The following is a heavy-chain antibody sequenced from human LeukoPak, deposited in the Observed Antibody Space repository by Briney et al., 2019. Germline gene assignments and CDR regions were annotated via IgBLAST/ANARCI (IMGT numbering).Heavy chain of an antibody. Sequence: SVKVSCKVSGGTNYAISWVRQAPGQGLEWMGGIIPIFDVANSAQKFQGRVTFTADKSTNTAYMELSSLRSEDTAMYFCARGDSDDSGDFRTFEYWGQGTLVTVSS. CDR3: ARGDSDDSGDFRTFEY. CDR1: GGTNYA. CDR2: IIPIFDVA. D-gene: IGHD4-17*01. J-gene: IGHJ4*02. V-gene: IGHV1-69*10.